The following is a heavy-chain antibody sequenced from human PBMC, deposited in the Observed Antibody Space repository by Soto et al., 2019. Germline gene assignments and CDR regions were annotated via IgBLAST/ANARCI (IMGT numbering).Heavy chain of an antibody. Sequence: PSETLSLTCNLSGGSISTSRSYWAWIRQPPGKGLEWLANIFYSGSTSYNPSLASRVTVSVDTSKDEFSLKLRSVTAADTAVYYCARQPTTGDTDLWFDPWGQGTLVTVS. J-gene: IGHJ5*02. CDR1: GGSISTSRSY. D-gene: IGHD2-21*01. CDR2: IFYSGST. V-gene: IGHV4-39*01. CDR3: ARQPTTGDTDLWFDP.